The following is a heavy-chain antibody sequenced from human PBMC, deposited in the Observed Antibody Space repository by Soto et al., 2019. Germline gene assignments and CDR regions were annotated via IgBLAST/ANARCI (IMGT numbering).Heavy chain of an antibody. V-gene: IGHV4-4*02. D-gene: IGHD1-20*01. CDR1: SGSISSSNW. CDR3: ARGFNWNYYYYMDV. Sequence: QVQLQESGPGLVKPSGTLSLTCAVSSGSISSSNWWSWVRHPPGKGLEWIGEIYHSGSTNYNPSLQIRVTISVDKSKNQSSLELSYVTAADTAVYYWARGFNWNYYYYMDVWGKGTTVTVAS. J-gene: IGHJ6*03. CDR2: IYHSGST.